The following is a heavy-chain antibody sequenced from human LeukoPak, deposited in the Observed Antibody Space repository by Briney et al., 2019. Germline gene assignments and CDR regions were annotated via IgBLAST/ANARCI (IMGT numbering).Heavy chain of an antibody. D-gene: IGHD3-10*01. CDR1: GYTFTGYY. CDR3: ARRSYYGSGSYTFYMDV. J-gene: IGHJ6*03. Sequence: ASVKVSCKASGYTFTGYYMHWVRQAPGQGLEWMGWINPNSGGTNYAQKFQGRVTMTRDTSISTAYMELNRLTSDDTAVYYCARRSYYGSGSYTFYMDVWATGTTVTVSS. V-gene: IGHV1-2*02. CDR2: INPNSGGT.